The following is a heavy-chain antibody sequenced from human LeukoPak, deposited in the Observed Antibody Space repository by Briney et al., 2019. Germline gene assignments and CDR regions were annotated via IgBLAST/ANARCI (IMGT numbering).Heavy chain of an antibody. V-gene: IGHV1-2*02. J-gene: IGHJ3*02. CDR3: AVTTYYYDSSGAFDI. Sequence: ASVKVSCKASGYTFTGYYMHWVRQAPGQGREWMGWINPNSGGTNYAQKFQGRVTMTRDTSISTAYMELSRLRSADTAVYYCAVTTYYYDSSGAFDIWGQGTMVTVSS. CDR1: GYTFTGYY. CDR2: INPNSGGT. D-gene: IGHD3-22*01.